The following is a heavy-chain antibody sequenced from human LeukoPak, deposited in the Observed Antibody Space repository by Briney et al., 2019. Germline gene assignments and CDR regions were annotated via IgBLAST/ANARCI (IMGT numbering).Heavy chain of an antibody. CDR1: GYSISSGYC. CDR2: IHYSGSA. V-gene: IGHV4-38-2*02. Sequence: SSETLSLTCTVSGYSISSGYCWGWIRQPPGKGLEWIGEIHYSGSATYNPSLKSRVTISVDTSKNQFSLKMNSVTAADTAVYYCARGQWFRAFWSRGTPVTVSS. CDR3: ARGQWFRAF. J-gene: IGHJ4*02. D-gene: IGHD3-10*01.